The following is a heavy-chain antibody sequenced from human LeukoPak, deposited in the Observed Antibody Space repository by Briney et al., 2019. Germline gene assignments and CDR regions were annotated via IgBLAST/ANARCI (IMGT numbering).Heavy chain of an antibody. CDR3: AREGIIGGSAFDI. CDR1: GGSISSYY. D-gene: IGHD3-16*01. V-gene: IGHV4-59*01. J-gene: IGHJ3*02. CDR2: IHYTGST. Sequence: SETLSLTCTVSGGSISSYYWSWIRQSPGKGLECIGYIHYTGSTNYNPSLKSRVTISVETSKNQFSLKLSSVTAADTAVYYCAREGIIGGSAFDIWGQGTMVTVSS.